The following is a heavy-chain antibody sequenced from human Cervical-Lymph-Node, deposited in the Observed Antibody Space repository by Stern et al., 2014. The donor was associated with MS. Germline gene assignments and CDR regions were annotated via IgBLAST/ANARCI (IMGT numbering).Heavy chain of an antibody. J-gene: IGHJ4*02. V-gene: IGHV4-59*08. CDR3: ARHGPPRRRDDSNHPNFDY. D-gene: IGHD5-24*01. CDR2: LYYSGNT. CDR1: GGSISSNY. Sequence: VQLVESGPGLVKPSETLSLTCTVSGGSISSNYWSWIRQPPGKGLEWIGYLYYSGNTNYNPSLKSRVTTSEDTSKNPFSLSRSSVTAADTAVYYCARHGPPRRRDDSNHPNFDYWGPGTLVAVSS.